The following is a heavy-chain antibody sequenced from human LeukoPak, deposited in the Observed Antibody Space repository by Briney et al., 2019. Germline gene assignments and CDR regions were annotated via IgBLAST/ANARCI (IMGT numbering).Heavy chain of an antibody. CDR2: ISAYNGNT. V-gene: IGHV1-18*01. CDR3: ALGYCSSTSCYGFDY. Sequence: ASVKVSCKASGYTFTSYGISWVRQAPGQRLEWMGWISAYNGNTNYAQKLQGRVTMTTDTSTSTAYMELRSLRSDDTAVYYCALGYCSSTSCYGFDYWGQGTLVTVSS. CDR1: GYTFTSYG. J-gene: IGHJ4*02. D-gene: IGHD2-2*01.